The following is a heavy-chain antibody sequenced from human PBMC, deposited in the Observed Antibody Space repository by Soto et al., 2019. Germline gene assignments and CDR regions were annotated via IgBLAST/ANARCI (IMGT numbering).Heavy chain of an antibody. CDR1: GFAFSAYR. CDR2: ISRRSSTI. V-gene: IGHV3-48*01. CDR3: AKDLAGIQAAPDAFDI. Sequence: GGSLRLSCAASGFAFSAYRMNWVRQTPGKGLEWLSYISRRSSTIYYADSVKGRFTISRDNAKGSLYLQMNSLRAEDTAIYYCAKDLAGIQAAPDAFDICGQRTMVTVS. D-gene: IGHD5-18*01. J-gene: IGHJ3*02.